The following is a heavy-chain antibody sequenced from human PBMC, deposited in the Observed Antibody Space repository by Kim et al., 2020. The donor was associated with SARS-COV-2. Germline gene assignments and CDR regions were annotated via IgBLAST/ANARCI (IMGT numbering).Heavy chain of an antibody. D-gene: IGHD3-22*01. Sequence: YAVSVKSRTTINPDTSKNQFSLQLNSVTPEDTAVYYCARDRGYYDSSGTLDYWGQGTLVTVSS. V-gene: IGHV6-1*01. CDR3: ARDRGYYDSSGTLDY. J-gene: IGHJ4*02.